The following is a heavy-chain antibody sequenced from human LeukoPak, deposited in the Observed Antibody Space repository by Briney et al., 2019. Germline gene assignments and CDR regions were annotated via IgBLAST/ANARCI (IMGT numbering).Heavy chain of an antibody. V-gene: IGHV3-23*01. CDR3: ARGSQGYYSSSCDY. Sequence: GGTLRLSCAASGFTFSSYGMNWVRQAPGKGLEWVSGISGSGGSIYYADSVKGRFTISRDNSKNTLYLQMNSLRAEDTAVYYCARGSQGYYSSSCDYWGQGTLVTVSS. CDR1: GFTFSSYG. D-gene: IGHD6-13*01. J-gene: IGHJ4*02. CDR2: ISGSGGSI.